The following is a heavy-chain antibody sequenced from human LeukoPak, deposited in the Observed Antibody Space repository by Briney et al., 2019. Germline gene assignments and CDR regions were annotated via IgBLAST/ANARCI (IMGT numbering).Heavy chain of an antibody. CDR1: GFTFSTYV. Sequence: PGGSLRLSCAASGFTFSTYVMSWVRQAPGKGLEWVSTVANGGVDTYYADSVRGRFTISRDNSRNTVYLQINSLRAEDTAVYYCAKSHSVAQRGYFDYWGQGTLVTVSS. V-gene: IGHV3-23*01. CDR2: VANGGVDT. D-gene: IGHD4-23*01. CDR3: AKSHSVAQRGYFDY. J-gene: IGHJ4*02.